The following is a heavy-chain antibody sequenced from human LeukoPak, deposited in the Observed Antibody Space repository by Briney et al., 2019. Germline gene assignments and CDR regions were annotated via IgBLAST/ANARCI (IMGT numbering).Heavy chain of an antibody. J-gene: IGHJ4*02. CDR1: GGSITSYY. CDR3: AREFPDCGGDCYMFDY. CDR2: IYHSGST. Sequence: PSETLFLTCTVSGGSITSYYWSWIRQPPGKDLERIGYIYHSGSTYYNPSLKSRVTISVDRSKNQFSMTLSSVTAADTAVYYCAREFPDCGGDCYMFDYWGQGTLVTVSS. D-gene: IGHD2-21*01. V-gene: IGHV4-59*12.